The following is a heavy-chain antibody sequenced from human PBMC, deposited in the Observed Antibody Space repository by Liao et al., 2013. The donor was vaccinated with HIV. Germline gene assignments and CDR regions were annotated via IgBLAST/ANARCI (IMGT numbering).Heavy chain of an antibody. CDR3: ARYTMVRGVIRGFDY. CDR2: INHSGST. V-gene: IGHV4-59*12. Sequence: QVQLQESGPGLVKPSETLSLTCTVSGGSISSYYWSWIRQPPGKGLEWIGEINHSGSTNYNPSLKSRVTVSVDTSKNQFSLKLSSVTAADTAVYYCARYTMVRGVIRGFDYWGQGTLVTVSS. J-gene: IGHJ4*02. D-gene: IGHD3-10*01. CDR1: GGSISSYY.